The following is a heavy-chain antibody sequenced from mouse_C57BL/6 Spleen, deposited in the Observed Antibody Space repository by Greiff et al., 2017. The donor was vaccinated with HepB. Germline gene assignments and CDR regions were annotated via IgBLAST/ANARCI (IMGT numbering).Heavy chain of an antibody. V-gene: IGHV5-4*01. CDR2: ISDGGSYT. CDR3: ARDPLDY. J-gene: IGHJ2*01. CDR1: GFTFSSYA. Sequence: EVMLVESGGGLVKPGGSLKLSCAASGFTFSSYAMSWVRQTPEKRLEWVATISDGGSYTYYPDNVKGRFTISRDNAKNNLYLQMSHLESEDTAMYYCARDPLDYWGQGTTLTVSS.